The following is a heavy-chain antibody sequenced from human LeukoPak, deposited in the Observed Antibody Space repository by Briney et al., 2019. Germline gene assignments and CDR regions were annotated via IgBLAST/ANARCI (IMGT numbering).Heavy chain of an antibody. V-gene: IGHV3-23*01. CDR3: AKASPYSNSWYDY. D-gene: IGHD6-13*01. Sequence: GGSLRLSCAVSGFTFKSYAVSWVRQAPGKGLEWVSGISGNGGSTYYADSVKGRFTISRDNSKNTLYLQMNSLRAEDTAVYYCAKASPYSNSWYDYWGQGTLVTVSS. CDR2: ISGNGGST. J-gene: IGHJ4*02. CDR1: GFTFKSYA.